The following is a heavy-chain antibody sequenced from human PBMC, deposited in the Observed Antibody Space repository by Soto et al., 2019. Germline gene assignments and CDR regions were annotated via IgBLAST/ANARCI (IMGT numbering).Heavy chain of an antibody. D-gene: IGHD1-1*01. V-gene: IGHV4-34*01. CDR1: GQSFSGHS. CDR3: ARGSGIVALPGELEDVNYDY. CDR2: INEIGST. Sequence: QVQLQQWGAGLVKPSETLSLSCAVYGQSFSGHSWAWIRQPPGKVLEWIGEINEIGSTYYNPSLKSRVTISTDTSKNQFSLKLSSVSAADTAAYFCARGSGIVALPGELEDVNYDYWGQGTLVNVSS. J-gene: IGHJ4*02.